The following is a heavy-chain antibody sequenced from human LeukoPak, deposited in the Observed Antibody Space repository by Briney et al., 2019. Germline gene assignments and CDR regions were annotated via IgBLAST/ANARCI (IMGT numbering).Heavy chain of an antibody. J-gene: IGHJ4*02. CDR3: ARNHQADY. CDR2: TNSDGNST. Sequence: PGRSLRLSCAASGFTFSSYWMHWVRQPPGKGLVWVSRTNSDGNSTRYADSVKGRFTISRDNAKNTLYLQMNSLRAEDTAVYYCARNHQADYWGQGILVTVSS. CDR1: GFTFSSYW. D-gene: IGHD2-2*01. V-gene: IGHV3-74*01.